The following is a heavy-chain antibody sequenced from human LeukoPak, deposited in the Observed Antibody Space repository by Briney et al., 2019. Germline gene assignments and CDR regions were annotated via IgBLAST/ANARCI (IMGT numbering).Heavy chain of an antibody. V-gene: IGHV3-21*01. CDR1: GFTFSSYS. D-gene: IGHD5-18*01. J-gene: IGHJ4*01. CDR2: ISSSGSYI. CDR3: ARDNKDTAMV. Sequence: KPGGSLRLSSAASGFTFSSYSMKWVRQAAGAGLEWVSSISSSGSYIYYADSVKGRFTISRDNVKNSLYLQMNSLRAEDTAVYYCARDNKDTAMVWGQGTLVTVSS.